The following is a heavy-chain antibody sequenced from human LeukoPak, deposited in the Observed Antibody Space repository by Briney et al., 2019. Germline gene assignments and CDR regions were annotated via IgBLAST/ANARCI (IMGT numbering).Heavy chain of an antibody. CDR1: GGSISSYY. Sequence: SETLSLTCTVSGGSISSYYWSWSRQPPGKGGEGRGYIYYSGSTNYNPSLKSRVTISVDTSKNQFSLKLSSVTAADTAVYYCARDQSRYSGYDYWGQGTLVTVSS. V-gene: IGHV4-59*01. J-gene: IGHJ4*02. CDR3: ARDQSRYSGYDY. D-gene: IGHD5-12*01. CDR2: IYYSGST.